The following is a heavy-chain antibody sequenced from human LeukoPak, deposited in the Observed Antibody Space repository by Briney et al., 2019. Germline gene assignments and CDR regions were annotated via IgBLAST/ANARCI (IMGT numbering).Heavy chain of an antibody. CDR2: IYYSGST. J-gene: IGHJ6*02. Sequence: SETLSLTCTVSGGSISSYYWSWIRQPPGKGLEWIGYIYYSGSTNYNPSLKSRATISVDTSKNQFSLKLSSVTAADTAVYYCARVQAPRSGWYDLWDYYYYGMDVWGQGTTVTVSS. CDR1: GGSISSYY. D-gene: IGHD6-19*01. CDR3: ARVQAPRSGWYDLWDYYYYGMDV. V-gene: IGHV4-59*01.